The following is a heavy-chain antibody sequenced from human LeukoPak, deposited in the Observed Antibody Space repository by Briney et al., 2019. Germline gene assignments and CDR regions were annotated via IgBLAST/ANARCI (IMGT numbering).Heavy chain of an antibody. Sequence: QPGGSLRLSCAASGFTFSNYWMNWVRQAPGKGLEWVANIKPDGSTKNYVDSVKGRFTISRDNAKSSLYLQMNSLRGEDTAVYYCGVGTSSPGGNWIDPWGHGTLVTVSS. V-gene: IGHV3-7*01. D-gene: IGHD2-2*01. CDR3: GVGTSSPGGNWIDP. CDR2: IKPDGSTK. CDR1: GFTFSNYW. J-gene: IGHJ5*02.